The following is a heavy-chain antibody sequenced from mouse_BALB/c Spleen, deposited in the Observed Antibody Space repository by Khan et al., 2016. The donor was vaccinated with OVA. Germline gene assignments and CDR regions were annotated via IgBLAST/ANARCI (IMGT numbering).Heavy chain of an antibody. CDR2: IYPGDGDT. D-gene: IGHD2-2*01. CDR3: ARSEGYFAY. CDR1: GYAFSSFW. Sequence: QVQLQESGSELVRPGSSVKISCKASGYAFSSFWMNWLKQRPGQGLEWIGQIYPGDGDTNYNGKFKGKATLTADISSSTAYMQLSSLTSEDSAVYFCARSEGYFAYWGRVTLVIVAA. V-gene: IGHV1-80*01. J-gene: IGHJ3*01.